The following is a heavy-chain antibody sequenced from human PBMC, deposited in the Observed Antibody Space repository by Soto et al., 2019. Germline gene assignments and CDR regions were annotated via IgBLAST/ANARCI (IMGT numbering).Heavy chain of an antibody. Sequence: VKLLESGGGLAQPGGSLRLSCVGSGFTFDSYAISWVRQAPGERLQWIAAISGSADGTDYAHSVRGRFTISRDNAKKAVHLKMDSLRVEDTAVYFCAKDRGGGYVFWGVYYGDGLDVGGQGTLVTVS. D-gene: IGHD3-3*01. V-gene: IGHV3-23*01. CDR3: AKDRGGGYVFWGVYYGDGLDV. CDR2: ISGSADGT. J-gene: IGHJ3*01. CDR1: GFTFDSYA.